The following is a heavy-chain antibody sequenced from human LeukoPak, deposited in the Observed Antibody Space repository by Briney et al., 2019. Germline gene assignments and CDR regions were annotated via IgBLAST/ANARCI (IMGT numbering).Heavy chain of an antibody. CDR3: WTYYYYGMDV. V-gene: IGHV4-39*01. D-gene: IGHD3-3*01. J-gene: IGHJ6*02. Sequence: SETLSLTCTVSGGSISSSSYYWGWIRQPPGKGLEWIGSIYYSGSTYYNPSLESRVTISVDTSKNQFSLKLSSVTAVDTAVYYSWTYYYYGMDVWGQGTTVTVSS. CDR1: GGSISSSSYY. CDR2: IYYSGST.